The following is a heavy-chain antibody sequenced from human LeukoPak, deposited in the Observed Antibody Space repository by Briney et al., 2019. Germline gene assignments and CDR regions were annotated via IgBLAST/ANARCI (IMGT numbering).Heavy chain of an antibody. D-gene: IGHD2-21*02. CDR3: ARDPGPVVVTKVDAFDI. V-gene: IGHV4-30-4*01. CDR2: IYYSGST. Sequence: PPQTLSLTCTVSGGSISSGDYYWSWIRQPPGKGLEWIGYIYYSGSTYYNPSLKSRVTISVDTSKNQFSLKLSSVTAADTAVYYCARDPGPVVVTKVDAFDIWGQGTMVTVSS. CDR1: GGSISSGDYY. J-gene: IGHJ3*02.